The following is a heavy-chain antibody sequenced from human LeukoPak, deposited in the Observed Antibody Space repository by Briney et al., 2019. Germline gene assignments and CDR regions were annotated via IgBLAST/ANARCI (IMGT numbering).Heavy chain of an antibody. V-gene: IGHV5-51*01. CDR3: ARLSGGSSLRNDAFHI. J-gene: IGHJ3*02. CDR1: GHTFTIYW. Sequence: RGESLKISCKGSGHTFTIYWIAWVRQMPGKGLEWMGIVYPDNSETIYSPSFQGQVTISADKSISTAYLQWSSLKASDTAMYYCARLSGGSSLRNDAFHIWGQGTMVTVSS. D-gene: IGHD1-26*01. CDR2: VYPDNSET.